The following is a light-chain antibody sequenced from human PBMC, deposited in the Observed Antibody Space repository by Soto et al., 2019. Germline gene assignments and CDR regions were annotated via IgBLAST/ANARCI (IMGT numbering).Light chain of an antibody. CDR1: QSVNSS. CDR3: QQYQNWPPWT. Sequence: EIVMTQSPATLSLSPGERATLSCRASQSVNSSLAWYQQKPGQSPRLLIHGASTRSTGIPARFSGSGSGTEFTLTISSLQSEDFAVYYCQQYQNWPPWTFGQGTKVEI. V-gene: IGKV3-15*01. J-gene: IGKJ1*01. CDR2: GAS.